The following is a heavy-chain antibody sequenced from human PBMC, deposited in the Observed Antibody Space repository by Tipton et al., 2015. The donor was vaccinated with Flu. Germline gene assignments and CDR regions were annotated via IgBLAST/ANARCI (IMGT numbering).Heavy chain of an antibody. V-gene: IGHV3-7*01. J-gene: IGHJ4*02. CDR1: GFTFNGYA. D-gene: IGHD2-8*02. CDR3: ARTRGGYCTATACFADYFDY. Sequence: SLRLSCAASGFTFNGYAMSWVRQAPGKGLEWVANIKQGGDEKYYVDSVKGRFTISRDNPKNSLYLQMNSLRAEDTAVYYCARTRGGYCTATACFADYFDYWGQGALVIVSS. CDR2: IKQGGDEK.